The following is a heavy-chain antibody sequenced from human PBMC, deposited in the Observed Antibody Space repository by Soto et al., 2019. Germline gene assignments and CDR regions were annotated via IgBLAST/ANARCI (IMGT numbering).Heavy chain of an antibody. V-gene: IGHV4-59*01. CDR1: GGSMSTYY. D-gene: IGHD6-19*01. CDR3: ARCGWYIDY. CDR2: IYYSGST. J-gene: IGHJ4*02. Sequence: VQLQESGPGLVKPSETLSLTCTVSGGSMSTYYWSWFRQPPGKGLEWIGYIYYSGSTDYNPSLKSRVTISVDTSNNQFSLKLSSVTAADTAVYYCARCGWYIDYWGQGTLVTVSS.